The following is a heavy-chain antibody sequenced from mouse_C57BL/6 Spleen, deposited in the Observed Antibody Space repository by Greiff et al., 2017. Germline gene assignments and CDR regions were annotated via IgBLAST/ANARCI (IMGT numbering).Heavy chain of an antibody. D-gene: IGHD1-1*01. CDR1: GYTFTSYW. V-gene: IGHV1-50*01. J-gene: IGHJ4*01. Sequence: QVQLQQPGAELVQPGASVKLSCKASGYTFTSYWLQWVKQRPGQGLAWIGEIDPSDSDTKYTQTVKGKATLTVDTSSSTAYMQLSSLTSEDSAVYYCARSRVDAMDYWGQGTSVTVSS. CDR3: ARSRVDAMDY. CDR2: IDPSDSDT.